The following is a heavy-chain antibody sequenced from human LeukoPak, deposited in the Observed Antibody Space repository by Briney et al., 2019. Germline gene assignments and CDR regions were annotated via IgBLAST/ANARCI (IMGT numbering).Heavy chain of an antibody. V-gene: IGHV3-11*04. Sequence: GGSLRLSCAASGFTFSDYYMSWIRQAPGKGLEGVSYISSSGSTIYYADSVKGRFTISRDNAKNPLYLQMNSLRAEDTAVYYCARDSGYYGSGSYSNTLDYWGQGTLVTVSS. D-gene: IGHD3-10*01. CDR3: ARDSGYYGSGSYSNTLDY. CDR1: GFTFSDYY. CDR2: ISSSGSTI. J-gene: IGHJ4*02.